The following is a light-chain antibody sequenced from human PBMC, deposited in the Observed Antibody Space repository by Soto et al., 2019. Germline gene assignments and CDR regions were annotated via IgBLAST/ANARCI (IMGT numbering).Light chain of an antibody. CDR1: QSVTNY. Sequence: EIVLTQSPATLSLSPGERATLSCRASQSVTNYFAWYQQNPGQAPRLLIYDASIRATGIPARLSGSGSGTDFILSINGLEPGDVAGYFFQWRSNWAPGTFAQWTQVESK. V-gene: IGKV3-11*01. CDR2: DAS. CDR3: QWRSNWAPGT. J-gene: IGKJ1*01.